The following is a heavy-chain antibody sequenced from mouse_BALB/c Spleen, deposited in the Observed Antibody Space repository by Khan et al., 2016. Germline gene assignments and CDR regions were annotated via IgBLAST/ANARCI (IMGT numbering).Heavy chain of an antibody. D-gene: IGHD2-4*01. CDR2: IDPENGNT. CDR1: GFNIKDYY. J-gene: IGHJ3*01. CDR3: VRPRNSDYAWFAY. V-gene: IGHV14-1*02. Sequence: EVQLQQSGAEVVRPGALVKLSCKASGFNIKDYYMHWVKQRPEQGLEWIGWIDPENGNTIYDPKFQGKASITADTSSNTAYLQLSSLTSEDTAVYYCVRPRNSDYAWFAYWGQGTLVTVSA.